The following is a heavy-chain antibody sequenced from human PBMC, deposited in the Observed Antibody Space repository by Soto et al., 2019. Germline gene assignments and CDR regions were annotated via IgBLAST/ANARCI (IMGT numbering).Heavy chain of an antibody. J-gene: IGHJ6*02. D-gene: IGHD6-6*01. CDR2: MNPNSGNT. V-gene: IGHV1-8*01. CDR3: ARRVSTAARGGFPMDV. CDR1: GYTFTSYD. Sequence: QVQLVQSGAEVKKPGASVKVSCKASGYTFTSYDITWVRQATGQGLEWMGWMNPNSGNTGYAQKFQGRVTMTRNTSISTAYTELSSLRSEDTAVYYCARRVSTAARGGFPMDVWGQGTTVTVSS.